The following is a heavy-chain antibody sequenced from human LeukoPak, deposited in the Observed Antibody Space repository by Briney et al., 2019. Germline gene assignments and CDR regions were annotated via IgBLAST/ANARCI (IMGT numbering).Heavy chain of an antibody. J-gene: IGHJ6*03. CDR1: GYTFTGYY. CDR2: INPNSGGT. V-gene: IGHV1-2*02. CDR3: AREGTKSSNSWSHLYYYMDV. Sequence: ASVKVSCKASGYTFTGYYMHWVRQAPGQGLEWMGWINPNSGGTNYAQKFQGRVTMTRDTSISTAYMELSRLRSDDTAVYYCAREGTKSSNSWSHLYYYMDVWGKGTTVTVSS. D-gene: IGHD6-13*01.